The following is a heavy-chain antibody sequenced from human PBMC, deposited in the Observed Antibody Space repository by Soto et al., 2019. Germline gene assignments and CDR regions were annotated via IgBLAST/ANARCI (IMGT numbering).Heavy chain of an antibody. Sequence: GGSLRLSCAASGFTFSSYGMHWVHQAPGKGLEWVAVISYDGSNKYYADSVKGRFTISRDNSKNTLYLQMNSLRAEDTAVYYCAKDGEIDDFWSGYYGAGWFDPWGQGTLVTVSS. V-gene: IGHV3-30*18. CDR1: GFTFSSYG. CDR3: AKDGEIDDFWSGYYGAGWFDP. CDR2: ISYDGSNK. D-gene: IGHD3-3*01. J-gene: IGHJ5*02.